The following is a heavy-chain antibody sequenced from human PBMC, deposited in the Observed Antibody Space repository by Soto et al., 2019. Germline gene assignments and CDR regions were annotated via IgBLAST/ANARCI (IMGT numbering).Heavy chain of an antibody. J-gene: IGHJ3*02. CDR1: GFTLSSNG. CDR2: IWYDGSDK. Sequence: GGSLRLSCAASGFTLSSNGTHWVRQAPGKGLEWVAFIWYDGSDKYYADSVKGRFTISRDNSKNTLYLQMNSLRAEDTAVYYCARDRYPNYPPDAFDIWGQGTLVTVSS. V-gene: IGHV3-33*01. CDR3: ARDRYPNYPPDAFDI. D-gene: IGHD4-4*01.